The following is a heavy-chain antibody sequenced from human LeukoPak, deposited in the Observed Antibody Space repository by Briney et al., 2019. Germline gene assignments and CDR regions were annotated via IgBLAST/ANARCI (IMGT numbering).Heavy chain of an antibody. Sequence: ASVKVSCKASGGTFSSYAISWVRQAPGQGLEWMGGIIPIFGTANYAQKFQGRVTITADESTSTAYMELSSLRSEDTAVYYCARDGYSRGWRWGQGTLVTVSS. CDR1: GGTFSSYA. CDR2: IIPIFGTA. J-gene: IGHJ4*02. D-gene: IGHD6-19*01. CDR3: ARDGYSRGWR. V-gene: IGHV1-69*01.